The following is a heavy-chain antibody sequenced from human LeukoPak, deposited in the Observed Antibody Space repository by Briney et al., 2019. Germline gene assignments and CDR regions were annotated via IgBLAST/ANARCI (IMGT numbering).Heavy chain of an antibody. CDR1: GGSISSGGYY. CDR2: IYHSGST. J-gene: IGHJ3*02. D-gene: IGHD3-22*01. Sequence: SETLSLTCTVSGGSISSGGYYWSWIRQPPGKGLEWIGYIYHSGSTYYNPSLKSRVTISVDRSKNQFSLKLSSVTAADTAVYYCARAEITMIVVVTAFDIWAKGQWSPSLQ. CDR3: ARAEITMIVVVTAFDI. V-gene: IGHV4-30-2*01.